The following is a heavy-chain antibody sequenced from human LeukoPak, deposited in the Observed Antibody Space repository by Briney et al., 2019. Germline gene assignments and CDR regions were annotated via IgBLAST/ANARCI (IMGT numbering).Heavy chain of an antibody. CDR2: IYYSGST. V-gene: IGHV4-31*03. Sequence: SQTLSLTCTVSGGSISSGGYYWSWIRQHPGKGLEWIGYIYYSGSTYYNPSLKSRVTISVDTSKNQFSLKLSSVTAVDTAVYYCARATVGYSYGYGIDYWGQGTLVTVSS. CDR1: GGSISSGGYY. CDR3: ARATVGYSYGYGIDY. D-gene: IGHD5-18*01. J-gene: IGHJ4*02.